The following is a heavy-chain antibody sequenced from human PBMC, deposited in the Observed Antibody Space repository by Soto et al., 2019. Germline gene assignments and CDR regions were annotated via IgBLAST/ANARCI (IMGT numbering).Heavy chain of an antibody. Sequence: GGSLRLSCAASGFTFRSFTMNWVRQAPGKGLEWVSTISSNSAYIYYTDALRGRFTISRDNAKNSLHLQMNSLRAEDTAVDYCTRDASRDSSARGWFDPWGPGTLVTVSS. J-gene: IGHJ5*02. CDR3: TRDASRDSSARGWFDP. CDR2: ISSNSAYI. D-gene: IGHD6-13*01. CDR1: GFTFRSFT. V-gene: IGHV3-21*01.